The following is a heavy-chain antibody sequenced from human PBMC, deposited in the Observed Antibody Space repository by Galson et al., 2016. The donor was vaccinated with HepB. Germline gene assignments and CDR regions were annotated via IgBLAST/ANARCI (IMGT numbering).Heavy chain of an antibody. J-gene: IGHJ1*01. Sequence: CAISGDSVSNNSAAWTWIRQSPSRGLEWLGRAHYKATWYFDYAGSVRSRISINPDTSKNQFSLQLRSVTPDDTAIYYCAREAEGPDTAMIDHWGQGTLVTVSA. CDR2: AHYKATWYF. V-gene: IGHV6-1*01. CDR3: AREAEGPDTAMIDH. CDR1: GDSVSNNSAA. D-gene: IGHD2-21*01.